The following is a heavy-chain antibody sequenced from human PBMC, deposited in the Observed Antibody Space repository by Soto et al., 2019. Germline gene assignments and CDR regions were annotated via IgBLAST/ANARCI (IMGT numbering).Heavy chain of an antibody. Sequence: GESLKISCKGSGYSFTSYWIGWVRQMPGKGLEWMGIIYPGDSDTRYSPSFQGQVTISADKSISTAYLQWSSLKASDTAMYYCARSIFGLANRGHYYYGMDVWRQGTTVTVSS. J-gene: IGHJ6*01. D-gene: IGHD3-3*01. CDR1: GYSFTSYW. CDR2: IYPGDSDT. V-gene: IGHV5-51*01. CDR3: ARSIFGLANRGHYYYGMDV.